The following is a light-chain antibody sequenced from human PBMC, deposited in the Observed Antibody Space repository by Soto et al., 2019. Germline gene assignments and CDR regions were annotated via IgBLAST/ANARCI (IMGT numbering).Light chain of an antibody. V-gene: IGKV1-39*01. CDR3: RQSYTVPYT. Sequence: DIQMTQSPSSLSASVGDRVTITCRASQSISGYLSWYYQRPGKAPKLLISAASTLQSGVPSRFSGSGSVTDFTLTISSLQPEDSATYYCRQSYTVPYTVGQGTKLEVK. CDR1: QSISGY. J-gene: IGKJ2*01. CDR2: AAS.